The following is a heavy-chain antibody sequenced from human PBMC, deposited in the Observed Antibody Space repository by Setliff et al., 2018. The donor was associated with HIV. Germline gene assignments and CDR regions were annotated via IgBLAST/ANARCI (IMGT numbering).Heavy chain of an antibody. CDR2: IYYSGNT. CDR3: ARVVVERATIFDY. CDR1: GGSISSADYY. V-gene: IGHV4-30-4*08. D-gene: IGHD6-6*01. Sequence: SETLSLTCTVSGGSISSADYYWSWIRQPPGKGLEWIGYIYYSGNTYFNPALKSRITISVDTSEDQFSLKISSVTAADTAVYYSARVVVERATIFDYWGPGTPVTVSS. J-gene: IGHJ4*02.